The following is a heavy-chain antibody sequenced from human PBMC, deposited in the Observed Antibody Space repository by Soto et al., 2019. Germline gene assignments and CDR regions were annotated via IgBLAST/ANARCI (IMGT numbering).Heavy chain of an antibody. J-gene: IGHJ3*02. V-gene: IGHV3-23*01. D-gene: IGHD3-10*01. CDR1: GFTFSSYA. Sequence: GGSLRLSCAASGFTFSSYAMSWVRQAPGKGLEWVSAISGSGGSTYYADSVKGRFTISRDNSKNTLYLQINSLRAEDTAVYYCAKVERSYYGWRDAFDIWGQGTMVTVSS. CDR3: AKVERSYYGWRDAFDI. CDR2: ISGSGGST.